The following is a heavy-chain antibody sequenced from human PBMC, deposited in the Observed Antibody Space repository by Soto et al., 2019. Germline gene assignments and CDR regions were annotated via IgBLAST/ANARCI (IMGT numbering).Heavy chain of an antibody. CDR3: ASVLTGYPTDY. D-gene: IGHD3-9*01. J-gene: IGHJ4*02. CDR2: IYSSGST. CDR1: GGPISSSSYS. Sequence: SGTLSLTFTLSGGPISSSSYSWGGSRQPPGKGVEWIGSIYSSGSTYYNTSLKSRVTISLDTSKNHFSLKLRSVTDAAKAVYHCASVLTGYPTDYCGQGTLVTVSS. V-gene: IGHV4-39*02.